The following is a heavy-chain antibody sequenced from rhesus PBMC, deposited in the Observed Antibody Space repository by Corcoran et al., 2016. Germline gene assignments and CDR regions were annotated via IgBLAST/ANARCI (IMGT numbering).Heavy chain of an antibody. CDR2: LSPTESGT. D-gene: IGHD5-24*01. V-gene: IGHV5-2*01. Sequence: EVQLVQSGAEVKRPGESLKISCKPSGYSFTSYWISWVRQMPGKGLEWLGGLSPTESGTRSSPACQGQGTISAEKSSITADLQWSSLKASDSATYYCAKGTNPDFDYWGQGVLVTVSS. J-gene: IGHJ4*01. CDR1: GYSFTSYW. CDR3: AKGTNPDFDY.